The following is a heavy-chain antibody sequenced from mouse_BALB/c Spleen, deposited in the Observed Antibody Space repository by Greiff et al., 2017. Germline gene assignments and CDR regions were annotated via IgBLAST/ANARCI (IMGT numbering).Heavy chain of an antibody. CDR1: GFTFSSFG. J-gene: IGHJ3*01. CDR2: ISSGSSTI. Sequence: EVKLVESGGGLVQPGGSRKLSCAASGFTFSSFGMHWVRQAPEKGLEWVAYISSGSSTIYYADTVKGRFTISRDNPKNTLFLQMTSLRSEDTAMYYCARGDRYDVFAYWGQGTLVTVSA. CDR3: ARGDRYDVFAY. D-gene: IGHD2-14*01. V-gene: IGHV5-17*02.